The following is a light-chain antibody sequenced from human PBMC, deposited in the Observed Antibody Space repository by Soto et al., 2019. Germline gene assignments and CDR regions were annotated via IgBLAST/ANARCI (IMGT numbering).Light chain of an antibody. CDR1: QSISSY. Sequence: DIQMTQSPSSLSASVGDRVTITCRASQSISSYLNWYQQKPGKAPKLLIYAASSLQSGVPSRFSGSGSGTDFTLTISSVQPEDFATYYCQQSYSTPPWTFGQGTKVDIK. V-gene: IGKV1-39*01. CDR3: QQSYSTPPWT. J-gene: IGKJ1*01. CDR2: AAS.